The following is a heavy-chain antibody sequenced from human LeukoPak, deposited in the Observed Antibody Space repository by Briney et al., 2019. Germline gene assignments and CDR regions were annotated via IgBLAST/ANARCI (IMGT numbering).Heavy chain of an antibody. V-gene: IGHV4-4*07. D-gene: IGHD6-13*01. CDR1: GGSMSSYY. J-gene: IGHJ6*03. CDR2: IYTSGST. Sequence: PSETLSLTCSVFGGSMSSYYWSWIRQPAGKGLEWIGRIYTSGSTNYNPSLKSRVTMSVDTSKNQFSLKLTSVTAADTAVYYCAREERLYSSSWYPRPYYYYMDVWGKGTTVTISS. CDR3: AREERLYSSSWYPRPYYYYMDV.